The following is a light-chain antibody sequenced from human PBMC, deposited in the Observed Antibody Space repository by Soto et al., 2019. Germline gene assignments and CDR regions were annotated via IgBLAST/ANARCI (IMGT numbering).Light chain of an antibody. CDR1: QSVSSNF. Sequence: EIGLTQAPGTLSLSPGEKATLSCRASQSVSSNFLAWYQQKPGQAPRLLISGASNRATGIPDRFSGSGSGTDFTLTISRLEPEDFAVYYCQQYDSSLRTFGQGTKV. J-gene: IGKJ1*01. CDR2: GAS. V-gene: IGKV3-20*01. CDR3: QQYDSSLRT.